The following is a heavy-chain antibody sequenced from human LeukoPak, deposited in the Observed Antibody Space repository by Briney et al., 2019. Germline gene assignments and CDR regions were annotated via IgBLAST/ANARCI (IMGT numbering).Heavy chain of an antibody. Sequence: TGGSLRLSCTASGFTFSSNWMSWVRQAPGKGLEWLANIRQDGSDKHYVDSMKGRFTISRDNAKNSLYLQMNSLRAEDTAEYYCARYSGGPGDPGGFDSWGQGTLVTVSS. V-gene: IGHV3-7*01. J-gene: IGHJ4*02. D-gene: IGHD2-15*01. CDR1: GFTFSSNW. CDR3: ARYSGGPGDPGGFDS. CDR2: IRQDGSDK.